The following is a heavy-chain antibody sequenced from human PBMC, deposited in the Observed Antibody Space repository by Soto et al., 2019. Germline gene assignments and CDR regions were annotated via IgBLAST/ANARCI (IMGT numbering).Heavy chain of an antibody. D-gene: IGHD3-22*01. J-gene: IGHJ6*02. CDR1: GFTFTSYS. V-gene: IGHV3-48*02. CDR3: AGDSHSSMWQGIDYYYAMDV. Sequence: GGSLRLSCAASGFTFTSYSMNWIRQAPGKGLEWVSFISSDSSTIYYADSVKGRFSISRDNAQNSLYLQMHSLRDEDTAVYFCAGDSHSSMWQGIDYYYAMDVWGQGTTVTVSS. CDR2: ISSDSSTI.